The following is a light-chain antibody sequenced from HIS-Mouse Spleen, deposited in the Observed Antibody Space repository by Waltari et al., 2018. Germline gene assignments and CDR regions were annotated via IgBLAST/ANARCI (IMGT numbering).Light chain of an antibody. J-gene: IGLJ2*01. Sequence: QSVLTQPPSASGTPGQRVTISCSGSSSNIGRNYVYWYQQRPGTAPTLLIYRNNQRPSGVPDRFSGSKSGTSASLAISGLRSEDEADYYCAAWDDSLSGVVFGGGTKLTVL. V-gene: IGLV1-47*01. CDR2: RNN. CDR3: AAWDDSLSGVV. CDR1: SSNIGRNY.